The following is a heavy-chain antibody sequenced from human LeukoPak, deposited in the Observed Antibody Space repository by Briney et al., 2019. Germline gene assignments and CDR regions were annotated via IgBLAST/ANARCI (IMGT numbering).Heavy chain of an antibody. Sequence: GGSLRLSCAGSGFTFSSYQMHWVRQAPGNGLEWVSYIKNGGSTIFYADSVKGRFTISRDDAKKSLYLQMNTLRAEDTAIYYCARETRGAFDYWGQGTLVTVSS. CDR2: IKNGGSTI. CDR3: ARETRGAFDY. D-gene: IGHD4/OR15-4a*01. V-gene: IGHV3-48*03. J-gene: IGHJ4*02. CDR1: GFTFSSYQ.